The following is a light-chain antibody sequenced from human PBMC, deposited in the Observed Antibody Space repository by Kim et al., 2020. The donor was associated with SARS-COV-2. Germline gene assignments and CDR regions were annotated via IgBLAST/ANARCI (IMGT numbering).Light chain of an antibody. V-gene: IGKV2-28*01. Sequence: DVVMTQSPLSLPVTPGEPASISCRSSQSLLHSNGYNYLDWYLQKPGQSPQLLIYMASNRASGVPDRFSGSGSGTDFTLNISRVEAEDVGVYYCMQARQSPPWTFGPGTKADIK. CDR2: MAS. J-gene: IGKJ1*01. CDR1: QSLLHSNGYNY. CDR3: MQARQSPPWT.